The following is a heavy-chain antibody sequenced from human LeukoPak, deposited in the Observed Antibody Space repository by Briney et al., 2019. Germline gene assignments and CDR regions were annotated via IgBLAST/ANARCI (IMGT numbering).Heavy chain of an antibody. V-gene: IGHV3-73*01. J-gene: IGHJ4*02. CDR2: IRTKASNYAT. Sequence: GGSLRHSCAASGFTLSGSAMQWVRQAPGKGLESVGRIRTKASNYATAYGAAVQGRFRISREDSKNMAFLQMNGLKTEDTAVYHYVRRFSGSYYYGHWGQGTLVTVSS. CDR1: GFTLSGSA. CDR3: VRRFSGSYYYGH. D-gene: IGHD1-26*01.